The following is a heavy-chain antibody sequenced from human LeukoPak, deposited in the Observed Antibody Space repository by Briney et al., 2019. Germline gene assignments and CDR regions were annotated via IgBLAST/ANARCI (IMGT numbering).Heavy chain of an antibody. V-gene: IGHV4-34*01. D-gene: IGHD6-13*01. J-gene: IGHJ5*02. CDR2: INHSGST. CDR1: GESFSGYY. Sequence: SETLSLTCAVYGESFSGYYWSWIRQPPGKGLEWIGEINHSGSTNYNPSLKSRVTISVDTSKNQFSLKLSSVTAADTAVYYCARGGAPSYSSSWYVWFDPWGQGTLVTVSS. CDR3: ARGGAPSYSSSWYVWFDP.